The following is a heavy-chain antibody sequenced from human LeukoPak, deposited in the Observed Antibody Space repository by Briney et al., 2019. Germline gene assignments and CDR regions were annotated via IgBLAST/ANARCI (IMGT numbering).Heavy chain of an antibody. CDR1: GGSLSTSSYY. CDR3: ARHSSVLPFDY. V-gene: IGHV4-39*01. J-gene: IGHJ4*02. Sequence: SETLSLTCTVSGGSLSTSSYYWGWIRQPPGNGLEWIGSIYYSGSTYYNPSLKSRVTISVDTSKNQFSLKLSSVTAADTAVYYCARHSSVLPFDYWGQGTLVAVSS. CDR2: IYYSGST. D-gene: IGHD3-10*01.